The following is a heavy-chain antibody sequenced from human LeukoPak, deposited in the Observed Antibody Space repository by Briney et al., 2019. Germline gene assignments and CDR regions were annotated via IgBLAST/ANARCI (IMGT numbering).Heavy chain of an antibody. CDR3: VKWDYDILTGSFDY. CDR1: GFTFSSYA. J-gene: IGHJ4*02. CDR2: ISSNGGST. V-gene: IGHV3-64D*06. D-gene: IGHD3-9*01. Sequence: PGGPLRLSCSASGFTFSSYAMHWVRQAPGKGLEYVSAISSNGGSTYYADSVKGRFTISRDNSKNTLYLQMSSLRAEDTAVYYCVKWDYDILTGSFDYWGQGTLVTVSS.